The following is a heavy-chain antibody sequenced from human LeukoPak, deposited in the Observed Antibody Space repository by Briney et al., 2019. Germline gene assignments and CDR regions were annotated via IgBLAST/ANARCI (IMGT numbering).Heavy chain of an antibody. Sequence: GASVTVSCKASGGTFSSYAISWVRQAPGQGLEWMGGIIPIFGTANYAQKFQGRVTITADESTSTAYMELSSLRSEDTAVYYCARERDSSGLTYAFDIWGQGTMVTVSS. CDR3: ARERDSSGLTYAFDI. CDR2: IIPIFGTA. V-gene: IGHV1-69*13. CDR1: GGTFSSYA. J-gene: IGHJ3*02. D-gene: IGHD6-19*01.